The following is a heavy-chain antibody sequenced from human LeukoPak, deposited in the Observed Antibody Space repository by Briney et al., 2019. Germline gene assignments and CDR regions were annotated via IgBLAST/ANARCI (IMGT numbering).Heavy chain of an antibody. V-gene: IGHV4-34*01. CDR1: GGSFSGYY. CDR2: INHSGST. J-gene: IGHJ4*02. CDR3: ASKETYDGSGYYVY. D-gene: IGHD3-22*01. Sequence: SETLSLTCAVYGGSFSGYYWSWIRQPPGKGLEWIGEINHSGSTNYNPSLKSRVTISVDTSKNQFSLKLSSVTAADTAVYYCASKETYDGSGYYVYWGQGTLVTVSS.